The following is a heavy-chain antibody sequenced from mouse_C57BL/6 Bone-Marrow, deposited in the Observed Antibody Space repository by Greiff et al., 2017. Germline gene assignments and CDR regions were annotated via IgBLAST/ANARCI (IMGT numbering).Heavy chain of an antibody. CDR3: ARWYYGFDY. CDR2: IYPGDGDT. V-gene: IGHV1-82*01. Sequence: QVQLQQSGPELVKPGASVKISCKASGYAFSSSWMNWVKQRPGKGLEWIGRIYPGDGDTNYNGKVKGKATLTADKSSRTAYMQLSSLTSEDSAVYFCARWYYGFDYWGQGTTLTVSS. D-gene: IGHD1-1*01. CDR1: GYAFSSSW. J-gene: IGHJ2*01.